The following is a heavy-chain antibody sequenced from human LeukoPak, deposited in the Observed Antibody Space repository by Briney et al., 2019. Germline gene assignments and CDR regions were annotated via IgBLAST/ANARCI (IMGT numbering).Heavy chain of an antibody. CDR3: ARRYGSGSYWSFDI. CDR1: GGSISSYY. J-gene: IGHJ3*02. V-gene: IGHV4-59*08. CDR2: IYYSGST. D-gene: IGHD3-10*01. Sequence: SETLSLTCTVSGGSISSYYWSWIRQPPGKGLEWIGYIYYSGSTNYNPSLKSRVTISVDTSKNQFSLKLSSVTAADTAVYYCARRYGSGSYWSFDIWGQGTMVTVSS.